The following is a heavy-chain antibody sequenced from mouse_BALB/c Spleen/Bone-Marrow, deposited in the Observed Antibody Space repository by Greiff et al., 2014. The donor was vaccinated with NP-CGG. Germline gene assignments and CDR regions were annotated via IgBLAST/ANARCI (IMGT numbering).Heavy chain of an antibody. CDR1: GFNIKDTY. CDR2: IDPANGNT. J-gene: IGHJ3*01. Sequence: EVKVEESGAELVKPGASVKLSCTASGFNIKDTYMHWVKQRPEQGLEWIGRIDPANGNTKYDPKFQGKATITADTSSNTAYLQLNSLTSEDTAVYYCARIYYRYDVTWFAYWGQGTLVTVSA. CDR3: ARIYYRYDVTWFAY. D-gene: IGHD2-14*01. V-gene: IGHV14-3*02.